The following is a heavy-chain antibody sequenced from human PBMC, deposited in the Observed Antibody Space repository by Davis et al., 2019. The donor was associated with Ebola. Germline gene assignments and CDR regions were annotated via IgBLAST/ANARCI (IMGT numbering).Heavy chain of an antibody. CDR1: GYSFTSYW. Sequence: GESLKISCKASGYSFTSYWIGWVRQMPGKGLEWMGRIDPSDSYADYSPSFQGHVTISADKSISTAYLQWSSLKASDTAMYYCATHDYGEIHWYFDLWGRGTLVTVSS. D-gene: IGHD4-17*01. J-gene: IGHJ2*01. CDR2: IDPSDSYA. CDR3: ATHDYGEIHWYFDL. V-gene: IGHV5-10-1*01.